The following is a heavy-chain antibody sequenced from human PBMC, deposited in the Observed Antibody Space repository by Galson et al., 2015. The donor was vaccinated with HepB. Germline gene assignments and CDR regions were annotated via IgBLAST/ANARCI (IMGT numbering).Heavy chain of an antibody. CDR1: GFTFSDYY. V-gene: IGHV3-11*01. CDR2: ISSSGSTI. J-gene: IGHJ3*02. D-gene: IGHD6-6*01. CDR3: ARPSIAALGAFDI. Sequence: SLRLSCAASGFTFSDYYMSWIRQAPGKGLEWVSYISSSGSTIYYADSVKGRFTISRDNAKNSLYLQMNSLRAEDTAVYYCARPSIAALGAFDIWGQGTMVTVSS.